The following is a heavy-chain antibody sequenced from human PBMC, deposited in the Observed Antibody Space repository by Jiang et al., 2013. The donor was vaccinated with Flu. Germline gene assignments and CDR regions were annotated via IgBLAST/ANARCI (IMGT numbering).Heavy chain of an antibody. CDR3: ARKYYYDSSGYLHYFDY. J-gene: IGHJ4*02. D-gene: IGHD3-22*01. CDR2: IWYDGSNK. V-gene: IGHV3-33*01. Sequence: KGLEWVAVIWYDGSNKYYADSVKGRFTISRDNSKNTLYLQMNSLRAEDTAVYYCARKYYYDSSGYLHYFDYWGQGTLVTVSS.